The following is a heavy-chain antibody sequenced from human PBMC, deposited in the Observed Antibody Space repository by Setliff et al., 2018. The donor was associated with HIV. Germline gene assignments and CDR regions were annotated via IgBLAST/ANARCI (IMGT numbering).Heavy chain of an antibody. CDR1: GFTFSDHY. Sequence: PGESLKISCVASGFTFSDHYMNWIRLAPGKGLEWVSYINNNGDTTYYADSVKGRFTISRDNAKNSLYLQMSNLRVEDTAVYYCARDSPQGWNRPRDMDVWGKGTTVTVSS. CDR2: INNNGDTT. V-gene: IGHV3-11*04. D-gene: IGHD1-1*01. J-gene: IGHJ6*03. CDR3: ARDSPQGWNRPRDMDV.